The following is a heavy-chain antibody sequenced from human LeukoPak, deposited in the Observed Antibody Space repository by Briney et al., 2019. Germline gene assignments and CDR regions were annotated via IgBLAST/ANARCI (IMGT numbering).Heavy chain of an antibody. CDR2: ITWNSGGI. CDR3: AILVATGKNFDY. Sequence: GRSLRLSCAASGFTFDDYAMHWVRQAPGKGLEWVSGITWNSGGIGYADSVKGRFPISRDNARNSLYLQMNSLRPEDTALYYCAILVATGKNFDYWGQGTLVTVSS. J-gene: IGHJ4*02. V-gene: IGHV3-9*01. D-gene: IGHD6-13*01. CDR1: GFTFDDYA.